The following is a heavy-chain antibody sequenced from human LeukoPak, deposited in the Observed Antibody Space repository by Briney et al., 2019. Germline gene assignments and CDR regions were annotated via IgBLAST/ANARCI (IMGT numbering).Heavy chain of an antibody. CDR1: GFTFSTYS. V-gene: IGHV3-48*01. CDR3: ARTPTVAYFDY. J-gene: IGHJ4*02. D-gene: IGHD4-23*01. Sequence: GGSLRLSCAASGFTFSTYSMNWLRQAPGRGLEWVSYISNSGDTIFYADSVKGRFTISRDNAKNSLYLQMNSLRAEDTAVYYCARTPTVAYFDYWGQGTLVTVSS. CDR2: ISNSGDTI.